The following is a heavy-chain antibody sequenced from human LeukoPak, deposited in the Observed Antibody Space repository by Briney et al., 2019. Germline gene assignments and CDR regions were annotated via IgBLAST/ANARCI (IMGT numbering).Heavy chain of an antibody. CDR1: GGTFSSYA. J-gene: IGHJ6*02. CDR3: ASQVVPAATDYYYYYGMDV. CDR2: ISAYNGNT. V-gene: IGHV1-18*01. D-gene: IGHD2-2*01. Sequence: ASVKVSCKASGGTFSSYAISWVRQAPGQGLEWMGWISAYNGNTNYAQKLQGRVTMTTDTSTSTAYMELRSLRSDDTAVYYCASQVVPAATDYYYYYGMDVWGQGTTVTVSS.